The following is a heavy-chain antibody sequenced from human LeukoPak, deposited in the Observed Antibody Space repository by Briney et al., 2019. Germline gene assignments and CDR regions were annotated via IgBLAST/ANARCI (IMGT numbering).Heavy chain of an antibody. CDR1: GGXISNYS. CDR3: ARTARITRYYGMDV. J-gene: IGHJ6*02. V-gene: IGHV4-59*08. Sequence: SETLSLTCTVSGGXISNYSCSWIRQPPGKGLEWIGYIYYSGSTNYNPSLKSRVTISVDTSKNQFSLKLSSVTAADTAVYYCARTARITRYYGMDVWGQGTTVIVSS. CDR2: IYYSGST.